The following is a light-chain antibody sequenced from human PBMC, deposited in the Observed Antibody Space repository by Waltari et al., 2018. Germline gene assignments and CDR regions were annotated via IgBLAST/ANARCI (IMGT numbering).Light chain of an antibody. CDR2: EVS. V-gene: IGKV2-40*01. J-gene: IGKJ3*01. CDR1: QSLLDSENGKTY. Sequence: DIVMTQSPLSLPVTLEEPASISCRSSQSLLDSENGKTYLDWYLQKPGQSPQLLIYEVSNRASGVPDRFSGSGSDTDFTLKISRVEAEDVGVYYCMQAIEYPFTFGPGTKLDIK. CDR3: MQAIEYPFT.